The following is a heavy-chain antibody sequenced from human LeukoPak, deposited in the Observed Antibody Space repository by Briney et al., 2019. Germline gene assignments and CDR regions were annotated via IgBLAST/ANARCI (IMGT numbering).Heavy chain of an antibody. CDR2: ISSSSSYI. CDR3: ARGRVDQGPSSY. CDR1: GFTFSNYW. J-gene: IGHJ4*02. Sequence: PGGSLRLSCAASGFTFSNYWMHWVRQAPGKGLEWVSSISSSSSYIYYADSLKGRFAISRDNAKNSLYLQMNSLGAEDTAVYYCARGRVDQGPSSYWGQGTLVTVSS. V-gene: IGHV3-21*01.